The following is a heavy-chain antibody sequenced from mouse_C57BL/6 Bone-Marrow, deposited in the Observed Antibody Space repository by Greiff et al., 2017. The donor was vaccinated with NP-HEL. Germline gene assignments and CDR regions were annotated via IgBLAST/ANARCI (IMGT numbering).Heavy chain of an antibody. CDR3: ARDPYSLGRGDY. CDR1: GYTFTSYG. CDR2: IYPRSGNT. V-gene: IGHV1-81*01. J-gene: IGHJ2*01. Sequence: VQLVESGAELARPGASVKLSCKASGYTFTSYGISWVKQRTGQGLEWIGEIYPRSGNTYYNEKFKGKATLTADKSSSTAYMELRSLTSEDSAVYFCARDPYSLGRGDYWGQGTTLTVSS. D-gene: IGHD4-1*01.